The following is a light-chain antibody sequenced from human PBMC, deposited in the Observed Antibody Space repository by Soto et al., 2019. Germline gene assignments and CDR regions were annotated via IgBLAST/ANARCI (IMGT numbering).Light chain of an antibody. V-gene: IGLV2-14*01. J-gene: IGLJ2*01. CDR2: EVS. Sequence: QSALTQPASVSGSPGQSITISCTGTTSDVGNYNFVSWYQHHPGKAPKLIIYEVSRRPPGISSRFSGSKSGNTASLTISGLQAGDEADYYCGSFTTWSTSIFGGGTKLTVL. CDR1: TSDVGNYNF. CDR3: GSFTTWSTSI.